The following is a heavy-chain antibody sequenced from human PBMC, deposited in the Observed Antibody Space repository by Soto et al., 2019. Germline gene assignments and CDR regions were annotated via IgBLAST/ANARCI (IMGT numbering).Heavy chain of an antibody. CDR2: INTDASYT. Sequence: GGSLRLSCSASGVTFSTYWMHGVRKVPGEGLVWVSRINTDASYTTYADSVKGRFTISRDNSKNTLYLQMNSLRAEDTAVYYCAATYSSGPFGEEYFQHWGQGTLVTVSS. CDR1: GVTFSTYW. V-gene: IGHV3-74*03. CDR3: AATYSSGPFGEEYFQH. D-gene: IGHD3-22*01. J-gene: IGHJ1*01.